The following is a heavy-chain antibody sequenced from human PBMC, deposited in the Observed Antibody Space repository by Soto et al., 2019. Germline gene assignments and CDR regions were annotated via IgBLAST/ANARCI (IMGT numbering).Heavy chain of an antibody. Sequence: QGHLVESGGGVVQPGRSLRLSCAASAFTFRSYGMHWVRQAPGKGLEWVAVISYDGTKTDYVDSVKGRFSISRDNSKEILYLQMDSLRVEDTAVYYCAAEVQVELDYWGQGTLVTVS. D-gene: IGHD1-1*01. V-gene: IGHV3-30*03. J-gene: IGHJ4*02. CDR3: AAEVQVELDY. CDR1: AFTFRSYG. CDR2: ISYDGTKT.